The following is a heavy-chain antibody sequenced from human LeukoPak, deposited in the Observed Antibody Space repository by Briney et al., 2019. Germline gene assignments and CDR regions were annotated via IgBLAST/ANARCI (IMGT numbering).Heavy chain of an antibody. CDR3: ARRYDYGDN. CDR2: IIPILGIA. D-gene: IGHD1-14*01. Sequence: GASVKVSCKASGGTLSSYAISWVRQAPGQGLEWMGRIIPILGIANYAQKFQGRVTITADKSTSTAYVELSSLRSEDTAVYYCARRYDYGDNWGQGTLVTVSS. V-gene: IGHV1-69*04. CDR1: GGTLSSYA. J-gene: IGHJ4*02.